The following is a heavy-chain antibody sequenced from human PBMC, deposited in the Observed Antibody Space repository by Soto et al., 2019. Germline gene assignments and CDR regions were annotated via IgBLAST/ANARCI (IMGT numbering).Heavy chain of an antibody. V-gene: IGHV3-23*01. CDR3: AKDRYTGYDSRVWAFDV. CDR1: GLTFSSYA. CDR2: MSGSGGGT. J-gene: IGHJ3*01. D-gene: IGHD5-12*01. Sequence: EVQLLESGGGLVQPGGSLRLSCAASGLTFSSYAVNWVRQAPGKGLEWLSSMSGSGGGTYHADSVKARFTISRDNAKNTLYLQRNSLRAEDTAVYYCAKDRYTGYDSRVWAFDVWGQGTMVTVSS.